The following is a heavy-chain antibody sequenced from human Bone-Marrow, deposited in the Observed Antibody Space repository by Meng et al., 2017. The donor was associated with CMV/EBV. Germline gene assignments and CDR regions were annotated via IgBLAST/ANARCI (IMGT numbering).Heavy chain of an antibody. CDR2: IKQDGSEK. V-gene: IGHV3-7*01. J-gene: IGHJ4*02. CDR1: GFTFSSYW. D-gene: IGHD6-6*01. Sequence: GESLKISCAASGFTFSSYWMSWVRQAPGKGLEWVANIKQDGSEKYYVDSVKGRFTISRDNSKNTLYLQMNSLRAEDTAVYYCARAPRAARSSYYFDYWGQGTLVTVSS. CDR3: ARAPRAARSSYYFDY.